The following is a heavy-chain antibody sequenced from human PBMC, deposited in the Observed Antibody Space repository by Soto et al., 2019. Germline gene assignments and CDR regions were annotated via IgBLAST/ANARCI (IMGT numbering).Heavy chain of an antibody. CDR1: GYASLSYA. D-gene: IGHD3-10*01. CDR2: INAGVDGT. Sequence: QVQLVQSGPEMMQPGASVKVSCKASGYASLSYAMHWVRQVHGQVYEWLGWINAGVDGTMYSERFQGRVRITRDTAANTVYMELNALTSEDTAVYYCAREVPGVTSFDYWGQGTLVIVSS. CDR3: AREVPGVTSFDY. V-gene: IGHV1-3*01. J-gene: IGHJ4*02.